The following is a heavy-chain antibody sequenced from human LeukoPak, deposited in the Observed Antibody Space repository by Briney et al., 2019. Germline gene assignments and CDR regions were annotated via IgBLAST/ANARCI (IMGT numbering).Heavy chain of an antibody. J-gene: IGHJ4*02. CDR3: AKDTQWLVN. CDR1: GFTFSSYS. D-gene: IGHD6-19*01. CDR2: ISSSSSYI. V-gene: IGHV3-21*01. Sequence: PGGSLRLSCAASGFTFSSYSMNWVRQAPGKGLEWVSSISSSSSYIYYADSVKGRFTISRDNSKNTVYLQMNRLTPEDTGVYYCAKDTQWLVNWGQGTLVTVSS.